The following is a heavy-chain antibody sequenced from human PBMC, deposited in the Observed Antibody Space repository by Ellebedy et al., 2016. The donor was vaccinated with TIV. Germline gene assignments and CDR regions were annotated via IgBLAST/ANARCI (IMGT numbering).Heavy chain of an antibody. CDR1: GYTFIDYG. D-gene: IGHD1-26*01. CDR3: ARGRGSGSYYVYFDY. J-gene: IGHJ4*02. CDR2: IIPILGIA. Sequence: AASVKVSCKSSGYTFIDYGITWVRQAPGQGLEWMGRIIPILGIANYAQKFQGRVTITADKSTSTAYMELSSLRSEDTAVYYCARGRGSGSYYVYFDYWGQGTLVTVSS. V-gene: IGHV1-69*04.